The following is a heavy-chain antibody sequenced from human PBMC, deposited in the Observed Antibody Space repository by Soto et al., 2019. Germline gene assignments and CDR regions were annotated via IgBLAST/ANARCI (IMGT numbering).Heavy chain of an antibody. CDR3: ARSLIGVVPAAPSHNWFDP. V-gene: IGHV1-18*01. J-gene: IGHJ5*02. D-gene: IGHD2-2*01. CDR2: ISAYNGNT. Sequence: ASVKVSCKASGYTFTSYGITWVRQAPGQGLEWMGWISAYNGNTNYAQKLQGRVTMTTDTSTSTAYMELRSLRSDDTAVYYCARSLIGVVPAAPSHNWFDPRAQRTLVTFSS. CDR1: GYTFTSYG.